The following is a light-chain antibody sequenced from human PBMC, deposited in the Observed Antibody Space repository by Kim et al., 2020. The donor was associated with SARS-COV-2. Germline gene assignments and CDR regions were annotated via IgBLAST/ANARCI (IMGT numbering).Light chain of an antibody. V-gene: IGLV2-11*01. J-gene: IGLJ1*01. CDR2: DVS. CDR3: CSYAGTYSYV. CDR1: RSDVGAYNY. Sequence: QSALTQPRSVSGSPGQSVTISCTGTRSDVGAYNYVSWYQQHPGKVPKLMIYDVSKRPSGVPDRFSGSKSGNTASLTISGLQAEDEADYYCCSYAGTYSYVFGTGTKVTVL.